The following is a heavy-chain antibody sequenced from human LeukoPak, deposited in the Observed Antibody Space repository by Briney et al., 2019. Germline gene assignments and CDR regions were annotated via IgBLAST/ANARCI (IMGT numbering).Heavy chain of an antibody. D-gene: IGHD2-2*01. Sequence: SETLSLTCAVSGGSISSGGYSWSWIRQPPGKGLEWIGYIYHSGSTYYNPSLKSRVTISVDTSKNQFSLKLSSVTAADTAVYYCASICSSTSCYPYWGQGTLVTVSS. CDR2: IYHSGST. J-gene: IGHJ4*02. V-gene: IGHV4-30-2*05. CDR1: GGSISSGGYS. CDR3: ASICSSTSCYPY.